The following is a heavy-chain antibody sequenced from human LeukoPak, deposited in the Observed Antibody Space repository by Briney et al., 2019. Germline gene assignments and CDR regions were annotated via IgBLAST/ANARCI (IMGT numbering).Heavy chain of an antibody. CDR2: IWYDGSNK. CDR3: ARDGASYDSSGYYYM. J-gene: IGHJ4*02. V-gene: IGHV3-33*01. D-gene: IGHD3-22*01. CDR1: GFTFSSYG. Sequence: GGSLRLSCAASGFTFSSYGMHWVRQAPGKGLEWVAVIWYDGSNKYYADSVKGRFTISRDNSKNTLYLQMSSLRAEDTAVYYCARDGASYDSSGYYYMWGQGTLVTVSS.